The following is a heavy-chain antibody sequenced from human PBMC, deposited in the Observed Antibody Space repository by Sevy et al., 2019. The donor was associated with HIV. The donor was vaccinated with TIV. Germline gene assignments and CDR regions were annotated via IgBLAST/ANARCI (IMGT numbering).Heavy chain of an antibody. V-gene: IGHV3-23*01. Sequence: GGSLRLSCAASGIAFYDYSMSWIRQAPGKGLGGGATLSLGCGKINYADSVKGRFTISRDNSKNSFYLQMDNLRVEDTALYYCAREGCTRPHDYWGQGTRVTVSS. CDR2: LSLGCGKI. J-gene: IGHJ4*02. CDR3: AREGCTRPHDY. CDR1: GIAFYDYS. D-gene: IGHD2-8*01.